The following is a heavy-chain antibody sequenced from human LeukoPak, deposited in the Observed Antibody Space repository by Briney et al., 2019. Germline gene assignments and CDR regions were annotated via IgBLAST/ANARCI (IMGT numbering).Heavy chain of an antibody. D-gene: IGHD3-22*01. CDR2: IYPGGSDT. V-gene: IGHV5-51*01. CDR3: ARQYSSGWFRHFYY. J-gene: IGHJ4*01. Sequence: GESLKISCRSSGYSFINYYIGWVRQVPGKGLKWMGVIYPGGSDTTYSPSFRGQVVFSADRSTTTVYLQLTSLQASDTAIYYCARQYSSGWFRHFYYWGQGTLITVSS. CDR1: GYSFINYY.